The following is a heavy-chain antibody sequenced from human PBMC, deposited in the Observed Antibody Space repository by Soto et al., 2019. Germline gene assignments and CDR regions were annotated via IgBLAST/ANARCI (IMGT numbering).Heavy chain of an antibody. CDR3: AKDEKKVAGMTLDY. J-gene: IGHJ4*02. V-gene: IGHV3-30*18. CDR2: ISYDGSNK. CDR1: GFTFSSYG. D-gene: IGHD6-19*01. Sequence: PGGSLRLSCAASGFTFSSYGMHWVRQAPGKGLEWVAVISYDGSNKYYADSVKGRFTISRDNSKNTLYLQMNSLRAEDTAVYYCAKDEKKVAGMTLDYWGQGTLVTVSS.